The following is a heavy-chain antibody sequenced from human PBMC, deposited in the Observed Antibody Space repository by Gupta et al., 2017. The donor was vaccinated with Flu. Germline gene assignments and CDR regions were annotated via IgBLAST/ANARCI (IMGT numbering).Heavy chain of an antibody. CDR3: ARDLVVEVPVTLRGYGLDV. CDR1: GDSIRSYY. CDR2: ITPSGKT. J-gene: IGHJ6*02. V-gene: IGHV4-4*07. D-gene: IGHD2-2*01. Sequence: QVELQESGPGLVRPSETLSLTCSVSGDSIRSYYWSWIRQPAGKGLEWIGRITPSGKTKYNPSLKSRVTMSIDTSENQLSLKLTSVTAADTAVYYCARDLVVEVPVTLRGYGLDVWGQGTTVTVSS.